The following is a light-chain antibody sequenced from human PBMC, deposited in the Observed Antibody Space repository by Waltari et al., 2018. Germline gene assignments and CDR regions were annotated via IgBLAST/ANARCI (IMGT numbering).Light chain of an antibody. V-gene: IGKV4-1*01. J-gene: IGKJ4*01. Sequence: IVMTQSPDPLAVSLGERATINCKSSQTVLSSSNNKNYLTWYQQKPGQPPKLLVYWASTRESGVPDRFSGSGSGTDFTLTISSLQAEDVAVYFCQQYYSLPLTFGGGTKVEIK. CDR3: QQYYSLPLT. CDR1: QTVLSSSNNKNY. CDR2: WAS.